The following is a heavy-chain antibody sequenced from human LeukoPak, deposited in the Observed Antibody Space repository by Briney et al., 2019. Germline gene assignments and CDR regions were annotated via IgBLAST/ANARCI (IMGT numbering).Heavy chain of an antibody. V-gene: IGHV3-21*01. J-gene: IGHJ4*02. CDR1: GFTLSSYS. Sequence: GALRLSCATSGFTLSSYSMNWVRPAPGEGVEGGSSISSSSSYIYYADSVKGRFTISRDNAKNSLYLQMNSLRAEDTAVYYCARDFVAAGTRDRSVWGQGTLVTVSS. D-gene: IGHD6-13*01. CDR2: ISSSSSYI. CDR3: ARDFVAAGTRDRSV.